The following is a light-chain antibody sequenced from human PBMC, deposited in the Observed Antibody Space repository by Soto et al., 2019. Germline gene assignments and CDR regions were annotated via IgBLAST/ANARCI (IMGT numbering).Light chain of an antibody. CDR3: QQLFDSPIT. CDR1: QSISYY. V-gene: IGKV1-39*01. J-gene: IGKJ5*01. CDR2: SAS. Sequence: DIQMTQSPSSLSASVGDRVTITCRASQSISYYLNWYQQKPGRAPKLLIYSASSLQSRVPSRFSATVSGTEFSLTITSLQPEDFATYYCQQLFDSPITFGQGTRLEIK.